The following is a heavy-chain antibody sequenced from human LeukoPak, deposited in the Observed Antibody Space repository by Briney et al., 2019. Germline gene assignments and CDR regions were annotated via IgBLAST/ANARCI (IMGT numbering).Heavy chain of an antibody. J-gene: IGHJ4*02. CDR1: GGSISSGGYS. CDR2: IYHSGST. Sequence: SETLSLTCAVSGGSISSGGYSWTWIRQPPGKGLEWIGYIYHSGSTYYNPSLKSRVTISVDRSKNQFSLKLSSVTAADTAVYYCVRVSSSGYYEYYFDYWGRGTLVTVSS. V-gene: IGHV4-30-2*01. D-gene: IGHD3-22*01. CDR3: VRVSSSGYYEYYFDY.